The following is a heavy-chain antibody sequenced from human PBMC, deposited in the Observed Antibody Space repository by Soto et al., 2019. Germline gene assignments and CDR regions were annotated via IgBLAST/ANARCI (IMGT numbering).Heavy chain of an antibody. D-gene: IGHD3-10*01. CDR1: GGSISSSSYY. V-gene: IGHV4-39*01. J-gene: IGHJ6*02. Sequence: SETLSLTCTVSGGSISSSSYYWGWIRQPPGKGLEWIGSIYYSGSTYYNPSLKSRVTISVDTSKNQFSLKLSSVTAADTAVYCARQVRGVTGYYYYGMEVWGQGTTVTVSS. CDR2: IYYSGST. CDR3: ARQVRGVTGYYYYGMEV.